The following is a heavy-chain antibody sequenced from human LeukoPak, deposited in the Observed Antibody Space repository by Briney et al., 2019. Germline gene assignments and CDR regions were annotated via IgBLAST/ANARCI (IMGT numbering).Heavy chain of an antibody. CDR2: IWYDGSNK. CDR1: GFTFSSYG. Sequence: GGSLRLSCAASGFTFSSYGVHWVRQAPGKGLEWVAVIWYDGSNKYYADSVKGRFTISGDNSKNTLYLQMTSLRAEDTAVYYCARSHSSGYYGWFDPWGQGTLVTVSS. CDR3: ARSHSSGYYGWFDP. J-gene: IGHJ5*02. D-gene: IGHD3-22*01. V-gene: IGHV3-33*01.